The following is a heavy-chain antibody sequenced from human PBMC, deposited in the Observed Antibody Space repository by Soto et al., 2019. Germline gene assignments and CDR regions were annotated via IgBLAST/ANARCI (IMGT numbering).Heavy chain of an antibody. J-gene: IGHJ4*02. CDR1: GDSIRNSNYY. V-gene: IGHV4-31*03. D-gene: IGHD6-19*01. CDR2: ISYSGST. Sequence: QVQLQESGPGLVTPSQILSLTCTVSGDSIRNSNYYWSWIRQRTGKGLEWLGYISYSGSTYQNPSLKSRLTVSMDTSKNQFALRLGSVTAADTAVYYCARDLGSEQWFFDSWGQGILVTVSS. CDR3: ARDLGSEQWFFDS.